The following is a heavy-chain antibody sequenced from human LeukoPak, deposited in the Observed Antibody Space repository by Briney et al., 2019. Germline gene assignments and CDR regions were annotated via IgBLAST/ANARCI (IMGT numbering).Heavy chain of an antibody. CDR2: INPNVGDT. J-gene: IGHJ6*03. CDR1: VYTFTGYY. Sequence: PSLKVSCTASVYTFTGYYMHSVRQAPGQGHEGMGWINPNVGDTNYVQRFQGRTTMTRDTSTSTAYMELSRLRSDETAVYYCARDKQLAWANYYYYYMDVSGKGTTVTVSS. D-gene: IGHD1-1*01. V-gene: IGHV1-2*02. CDR3: ARDKQLAWANYYYYYMDV.